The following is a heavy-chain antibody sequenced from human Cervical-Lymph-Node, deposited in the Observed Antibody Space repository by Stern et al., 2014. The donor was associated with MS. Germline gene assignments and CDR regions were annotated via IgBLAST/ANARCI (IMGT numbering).Heavy chain of an antibody. D-gene: IGHD5-12*01. V-gene: IGHV4-31*03. J-gene: IGHJ6*02. CDR3: ARDVYSDSRRGLDV. CDR1: GVFISRGGDY. CDR2: IYYSGST. Sequence: VQLVESGPGLVRPSQTLSLTCTVSGVFISRGGDYWKWIRQHPGKGLEWIGSIYYSGSTYYNPSLKGRLLISLDTSGNHFSLNLNSVTAADTAVYYCARDVYSDSRRGLDVWGQGTTVTVSS.